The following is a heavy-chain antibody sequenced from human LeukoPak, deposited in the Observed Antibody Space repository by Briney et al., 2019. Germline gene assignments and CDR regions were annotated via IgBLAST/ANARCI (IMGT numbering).Heavy chain of an antibody. CDR2: ISSSSSYI. CDR1: GFTFSSYS. CDR3: ARDHTELFAYYMDV. J-gene: IGHJ6*03. V-gene: IGHV3-21*01. Sequence: GGSLRLSCAASGFTFSSYSMNWVRQAPGKGLEWVSSISSSSSYIYYADSVKGRFTISRDNAKNSLHLQMNSLRAEDTAVYYCARDHTELFAYYMDVWGKGTTVTVSS. D-gene: IGHD1-14*01.